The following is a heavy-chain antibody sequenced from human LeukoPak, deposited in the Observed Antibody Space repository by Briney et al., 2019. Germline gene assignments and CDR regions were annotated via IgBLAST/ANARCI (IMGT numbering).Heavy chain of an antibody. CDR1: GGSISSYY. CDR2: IYYSGST. J-gene: IGHJ1*01. CDR3: ARRDTARSGLQH. D-gene: IGHD5-18*01. V-gene: IGHV4-59*08. Sequence: SETLSLTCTVSGGSISSYYWSWIRQPPGKGLEWIGYIYYSGSTNYNPSLKSRVTISVDTSKNQFSLKLSSVTAADTAVYYCARRDTARSGLQHWGQGTLVTVSS.